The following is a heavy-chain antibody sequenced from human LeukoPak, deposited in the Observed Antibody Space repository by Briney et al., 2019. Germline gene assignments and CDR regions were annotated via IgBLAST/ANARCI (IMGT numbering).Heavy chain of an antibody. V-gene: IGHV4-34*01. D-gene: IGHD3-22*01. CDR1: GGSFSGYY. CDR2: VNHGGST. Sequence: SETLSLTCAVYGGSFSGYYWSWIRQPPGKRLEWIGRVNHGGSTNYNPSLKSRVTLSVHTSKNQFSLNLTSVTAADAAVYYCARGTYDSSGYYFYFDYWPREFWSPSPQ. CDR3: ARGTYDSSGYYFYFDY. J-gene: IGHJ4*02.